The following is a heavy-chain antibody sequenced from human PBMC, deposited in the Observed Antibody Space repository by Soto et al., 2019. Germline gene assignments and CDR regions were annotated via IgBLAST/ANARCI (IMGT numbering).Heavy chain of an antibody. V-gene: IGHV4-59*01. CDR3: ARAVAGPFYYYYYGMDV. D-gene: IGHD6-19*01. CDR2: IYYSGST. J-gene: IGHJ6*02. CDR1: GGSISSYY. Sequence: KPSETLSLTCTVSGGSISSYYWSWIRQPPGKGLEWIGYIYYSGSTNYNPSLKSRVTISVDTSKNQFSLKLSSVTAADTAVYYCARAVAGPFYYYYYGMDVWGQGTTVTVSS.